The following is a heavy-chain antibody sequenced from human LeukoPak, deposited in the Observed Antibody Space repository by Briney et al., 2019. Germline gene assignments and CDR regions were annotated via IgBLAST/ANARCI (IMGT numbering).Heavy chain of an antibody. V-gene: IGHV3-23*01. J-gene: IGHJ1*01. D-gene: IGHD6-19*01. CDR3: ARDTTTGSSGWYGYFQH. CDR2: ISGSGGNT. Sequence: GGSLRLSCAASGITFRDDAMSWVRQAPGKGLEWVSAISGSGGNTKYADSVKGRFTISRDNAKNSLYLQMNSLRVEDTAVYYCARDTTTGSSGWYGYFQHWGQGTLVTVSS. CDR1: GITFRDDA.